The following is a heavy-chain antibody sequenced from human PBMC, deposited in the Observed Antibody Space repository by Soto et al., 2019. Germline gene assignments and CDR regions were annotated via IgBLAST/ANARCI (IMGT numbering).Heavy chain of an antibody. Sequence: SVKVSCKASGGTFSSYAISWVRQAPGQGLEWMGGIIPIFGTANYAQKFQGRVTITADESTSTAYMELSSLRSEDTAVYYCARGGSSHCSSTSCYFVWLNYWGQGTLVTVSS. V-gene: IGHV1-69*13. CDR3: ARGGSSHCSSTSCYFVWLNY. CDR1: GGTFSSYA. CDR2: IIPIFGTA. D-gene: IGHD2-2*01. J-gene: IGHJ4*02.